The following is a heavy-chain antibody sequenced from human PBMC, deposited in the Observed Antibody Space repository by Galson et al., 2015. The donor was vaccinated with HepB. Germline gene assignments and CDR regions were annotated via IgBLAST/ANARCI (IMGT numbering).Heavy chain of an antibody. CDR2: IYTSGST. D-gene: IGHD6-25*01. CDR1: GGSISSGSYY. J-gene: IGHJ6*03. V-gene: IGHV4-61*02. CDR3: ARDEGKRVPNYYYYYYMDV. Sequence: TLSLTCTVSGGSISSGSYYWGWIRQPAGKGLEWIGRIYTSGSTNYNPSLKSRVTMSVDTSKNQFSLKLSSVTAADTAVYYCARDEGKRVPNYYYYYYMDVWGKGTTVTVSS.